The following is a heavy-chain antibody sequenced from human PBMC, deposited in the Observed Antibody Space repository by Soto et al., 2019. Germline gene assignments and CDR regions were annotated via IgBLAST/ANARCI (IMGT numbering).Heavy chain of an antibody. CDR1: GFTFSGSA. J-gene: IGHJ6*03. CDR2: IRSKANSYAT. V-gene: IGHV3-73*01. D-gene: IGHD4-4*01. Sequence: GGSLRLSCAASGFTFSGSAMHWVRQASGKGLEWVGRIRSKANSYATAYAASVKGRFTISRDDSKNTAYLQMNSLKTEDTAVYYCTKLTVTTHDYYYMDVWGKGTTVTVSS. CDR3: TKLTVTTHDYYYMDV.